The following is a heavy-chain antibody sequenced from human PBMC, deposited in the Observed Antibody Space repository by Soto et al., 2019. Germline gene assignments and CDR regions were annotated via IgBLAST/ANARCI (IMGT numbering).Heavy chain of an antibody. J-gene: IGHJ4*02. CDR2: IIPIFGTA. V-gene: IGHV1-69*06. D-gene: IGHD3-22*01. Sequence: GASVKVSCKASGCTFSSYALSWVRQAPGQGLEWMGGIIPIFGTANYAQKFQGRVTITAEKSTSTAYMELSSLRSEDTAVYYCASGVEYYCDSSVYPLDYWGQGPLVTVSS. CDR1: GCTFSSYA. CDR3: ASGVEYYCDSSVYPLDY.